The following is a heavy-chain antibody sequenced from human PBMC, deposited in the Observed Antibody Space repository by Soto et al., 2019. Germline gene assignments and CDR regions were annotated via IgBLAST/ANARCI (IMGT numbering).Heavy chain of an antibody. Sequence: QVQLQESGPGLVKPSQTLSLTCTVSGGSISSGGYYWSWIRQHPGMGLEWIGYIYYSGSTYYNPSLKSRVTISVDTSKHPFSLKLSSVTAADTAVYYCARDRVAARPDYYYGMDVWGQGTTVTVSS. V-gene: IGHV4-31*03. D-gene: IGHD6-6*01. J-gene: IGHJ6*02. CDR1: GGSISSGGYY. CDR2: IYYSGST. CDR3: ARDRVAARPDYYYGMDV.